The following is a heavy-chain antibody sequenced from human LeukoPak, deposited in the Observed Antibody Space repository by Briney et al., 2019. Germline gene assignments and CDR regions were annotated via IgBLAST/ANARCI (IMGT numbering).Heavy chain of an antibody. CDR3: AKYSYAPYYYYYMDV. CDR2: ISSSGSTI. V-gene: IGHV3-11*01. J-gene: IGHJ6*03. D-gene: IGHD5-18*01. CDR1: GFTFSDYY. Sequence: GGSLRLSCAASGFTFSDYYMSWIRQAPGKGLEWVSYISSSGSTIYYADSVKGRFTISRGNAKNSLYLQMNSLRAEDTAVYYCAKYSYAPYYYYYMDVWGKGTTVTVSS.